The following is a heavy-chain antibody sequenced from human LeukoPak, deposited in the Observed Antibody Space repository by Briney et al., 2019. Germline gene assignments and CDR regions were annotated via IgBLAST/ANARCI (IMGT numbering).Heavy chain of an antibody. Sequence: SVTVSCKSSGGTFSSYAISWVRQATGQGLEWVGGTIPIFGTANYAQKFQGRVTITTDESTSTAYMELSSLRSEDTAVYYCARESSSENYYYYYTDVWGKGTTVTVSS. CDR2: TIPIFGTA. CDR1: GGTFSSYA. V-gene: IGHV1-69*05. CDR3: ARESSSENYYYYYTDV. J-gene: IGHJ6*03. D-gene: IGHD6-6*01.